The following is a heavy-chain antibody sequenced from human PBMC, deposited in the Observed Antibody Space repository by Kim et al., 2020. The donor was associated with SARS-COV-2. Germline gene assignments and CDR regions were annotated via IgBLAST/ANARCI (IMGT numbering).Heavy chain of an antibody. CDR1: GYSFTSYW. CDR2: IDPSDSYT. J-gene: IGHJ6*02. V-gene: IGHV5-10-1*01. Sequence: GESLKISCKGSGYSFTSYWISWVRQMPGKGLEWMGRIDPSDSYTNYSPSFQGHVTISADKSISTAYLQWSSLKASDTAMYYCARENVVVPAAKTSYYYYYGMDVWGQGTTVTVSS. D-gene: IGHD2-2*01. CDR3: ARENVVVPAAKTSYYYYYGMDV.